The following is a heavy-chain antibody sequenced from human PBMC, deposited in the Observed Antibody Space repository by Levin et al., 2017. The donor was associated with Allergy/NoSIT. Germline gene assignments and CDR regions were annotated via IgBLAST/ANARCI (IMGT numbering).Heavy chain of an antibody. Sequence: ASVKVSCKASGYTFTSYGISWVRQAPGQGLEWMGWISAYNGNTNYAQKLQGRVTMTTDTSTSTAYMELRSLRSDDTAVYYCARAPQLRYVDWFQQRDAFDSWGQGTMVTVSS. J-gene: IGHJ3*02. CDR1: GYTFTSYG. D-gene: IGHD3-9*01. CDR2: ISAYNGNT. V-gene: IGHV1-18*01. CDR3: ARAPQLRYVDWFQQRDAFDS.